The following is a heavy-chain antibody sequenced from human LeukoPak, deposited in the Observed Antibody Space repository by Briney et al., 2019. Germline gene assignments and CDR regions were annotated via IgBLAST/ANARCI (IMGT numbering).Heavy chain of an antibody. CDR3: ARDPPGTATHSEIAAAGSIKGLGNQAAPTADY. Sequence: SETLSLTCTVSGGSISSYYWSWIRQPPGKGLEWSGYTDYSRSANSNAPLKSRVAISEDTSKKQYSLKLSSVTAADTDVYYCARDPPGTATHSEIAAAGSIKGLGNQAAPTADYWGQGTLITVSS. V-gene: IGHV4-59*12. J-gene: IGHJ4*02. CDR2: TDYSRSA. CDR1: GGSISSYY. D-gene: IGHD6-13*01.